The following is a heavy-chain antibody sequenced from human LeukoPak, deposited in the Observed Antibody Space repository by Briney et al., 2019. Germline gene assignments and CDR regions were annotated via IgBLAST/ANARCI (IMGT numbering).Heavy chain of an antibody. CDR2: ISYDGSNK. CDR3: ARGAGPYGDYRDY. J-gene: IGHJ4*02. CDR1: GFTFSSYA. Sequence: GRSLRLSCAASGFTFSSYAMHWVRQAPGKGLEWVAVISYDGSNKYYADSVKGRFTISRDNAENSLYLQMNSLRAEDTAVYYCARGAGPYGDYRDYWGQGTLVTVSS. D-gene: IGHD4-17*01. V-gene: IGHV3-30-3*01.